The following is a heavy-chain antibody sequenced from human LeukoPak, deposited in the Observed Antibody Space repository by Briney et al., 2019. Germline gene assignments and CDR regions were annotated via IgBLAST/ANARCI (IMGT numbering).Heavy chain of an antibody. CDR3: ARDSYGSGSYNFDY. V-gene: IGHV3-53*05. Sequence: PGGSLRLSCAASGVTVSSSYMGWVRQPPGKGLEYVSVLYSGGTTYFADSVKGRFTISRDDSKNTLYLQMNSLRAEDTAVYHCARDSYGSGSYNFDYWGQGTLVTVSS. J-gene: IGHJ4*02. D-gene: IGHD3-10*01. CDR2: LYSGGTT. CDR1: GVTVSSSY.